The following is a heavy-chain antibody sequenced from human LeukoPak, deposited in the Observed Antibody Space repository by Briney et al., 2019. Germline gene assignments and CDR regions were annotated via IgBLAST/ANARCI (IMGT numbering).Heavy chain of an antibody. CDR1: GFTFSSYE. J-gene: IGHJ5*02. CDR2: ISSSGSTI. V-gene: IGHV3-48*03. D-gene: IGHD6-6*01. CDR3: ARDHIRGGSSRTFDP. Sequence: GGSLRLSCAASGFTFSSYEMNWVRQAPGKGLEWVSYISSSGSTIYYADSVKGRFTISRDNAKNSLYLQMNSLRAEDTAVYYCARDHIRGGSSRTFDPWGQVTLVTVSS.